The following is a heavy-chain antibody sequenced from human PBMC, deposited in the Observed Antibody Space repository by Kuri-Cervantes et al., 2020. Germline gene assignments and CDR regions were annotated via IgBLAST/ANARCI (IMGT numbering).Heavy chain of an antibody. V-gene: IGHV3-21*01. J-gene: IGHJ4*02. D-gene: IGHD2-21*02. CDR2: ISSSSIYI. CDR3: ATGGGDYFLY. Sequence: GESLKISCAASGFTFSGYSMSWVRQTPGKGLERVSSISSSSIYIYYADSVKGRFTISRDNSKNTLYLQMNSLRAEDTAVYYCATGGGDYFLYWGQGTLVTDSS. CDR1: GFTFSGYS.